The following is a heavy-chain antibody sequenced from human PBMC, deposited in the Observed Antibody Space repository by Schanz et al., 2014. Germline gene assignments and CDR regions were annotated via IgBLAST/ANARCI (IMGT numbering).Heavy chain of an antibody. CDR2: INPNSGGT. Sequence: QVQLVQSGAEVKKPGASVKVSCKASGYTFTDYHIHWVRQAPGQGLEWMGRINPNSGGTNFAQKFQGRVTVTRDTSISTAYMELGSLRFDDTAVYYCAREGTIIRGLTVWFDPWGQGTLVTVSS. CDR3: AREGTIIRGLTVWFDP. V-gene: IGHV1-2*06. J-gene: IGHJ5*02. CDR1: GYTFTDYH. D-gene: IGHD3-10*01.